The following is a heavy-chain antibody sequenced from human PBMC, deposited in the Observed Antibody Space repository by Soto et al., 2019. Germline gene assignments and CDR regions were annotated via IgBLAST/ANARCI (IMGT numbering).Heavy chain of an antibody. Sequence: GGSLRLSCAASGFTFSSYAMSWDRQAPGKGLEWVSAISGSGGSTYYADSVKGRFTISRDNSKNTLYLQMNSLRAEDTAVYYCAKDSYYCSSTSCYSDNFDYWGQGT. CDR3: AKDSYYCSSTSCYSDNFDY. D-gene: IGHD2-2*01. CDR1: GFTFSSYA. V-gene: IGHV3-23*01. J-gene: IGHJ4*02. CDR2: ISGSGGST.